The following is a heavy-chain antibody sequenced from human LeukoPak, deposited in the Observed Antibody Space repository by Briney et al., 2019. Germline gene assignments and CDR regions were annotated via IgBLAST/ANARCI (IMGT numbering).Heavy chain of an antibody. J-gene: IGHJ4*02. CDR1: GGSISTYY. V-gene: IGHV4-59*08. Sequence: PSETLSLTCTVSGGSISTYYWTWIRQSPDKGLEWIGYIYYTGSTSYNPSLKSRDTISVDTSKNQFSLNLSSVTAADTAVYYCARFQGYSYGLDLDYWGQGTLVTVSS. D-gene: IGHD5-18*01. CDR3: ARFQGYSYGLDLDY. CDR2: IYYTGST.